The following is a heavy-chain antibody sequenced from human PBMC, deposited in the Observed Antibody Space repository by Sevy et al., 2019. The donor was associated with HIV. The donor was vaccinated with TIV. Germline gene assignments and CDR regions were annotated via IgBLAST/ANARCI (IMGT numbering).Heavy chain of an antibody. CDR2: IYPDDSDT. Sequence: GESLKISCQTAGYRFSLYWIGWVRQRPGKGLEWMGIIYPDDSDTRYSPSFQGRVTFSADKSITTAYVQWDSLRASDTATYYCALQEGGGGSYYVSWGQGTQVTVSS. CDR1: GYRFSLYW. J-gene: IGHJ5*02. CDR3: ALQEGGGGSYYVS. V-gene: IGHV5-51*01. D-gene: IGHD3-10*01.